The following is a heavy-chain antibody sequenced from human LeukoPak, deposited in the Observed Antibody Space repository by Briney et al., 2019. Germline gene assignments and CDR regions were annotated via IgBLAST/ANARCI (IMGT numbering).Heavy chain of an antibody. CDR3: ATDYGSGTYYNAITLDP. CDR2: FIPVFGTP. D-gene: IGHD3-10*01. Sequence: SVKVSCKASGGTFSSFGISWVRQAPGQGLEWMGEFIPVFGTPNYAQKFQGRVTITADESTSTGYMELSSLRSEDTAVYYCATDYGSGTYYNAITLDPWGQGTLVTVSS. J-gene: IGHJ5*02. V-gene: IGHV1-69*13. CDR1: GGTFSSFG.